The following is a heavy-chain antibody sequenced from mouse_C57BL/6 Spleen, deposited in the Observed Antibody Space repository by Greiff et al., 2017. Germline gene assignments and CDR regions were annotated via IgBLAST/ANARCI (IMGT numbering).Heavy chain of an antibody. CDR3: ASPSSSYDYLFAY. CDR2: IHPSDSDT. CDR1: GYTFTSYW. D-gene: IGHD2-4*01. Sequence: QVQLQQPGAELVKPGASVKVSCKASGYTFTSYWMHWVKQRPGQGLEWIGRIHPSDSDTNYNQKFKGKATLTVDKSSSTAYMQLSSLTSEASAVYCCASPSSSYDYLFAYWGQGTLVTVSA. V-gene: IGHV1-74*01. J-gene: IGHJ3*01.